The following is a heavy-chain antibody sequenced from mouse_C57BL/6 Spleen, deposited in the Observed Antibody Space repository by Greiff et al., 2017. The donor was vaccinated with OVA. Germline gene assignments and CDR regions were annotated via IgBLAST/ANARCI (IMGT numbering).Heavy chain of an antibody. CDR3: ARRPFDY. V-gene: IGHV1-42*01. CDR2: INPSTGGT. Sequence: EVQLQQSGPELVKPGASVKISCKASGYSFTGYYMNWVKQSPEKSLEWIGEINPSTGGTTYNQKFKAKATLTVDKSSSTAYMQLKSLTSEDSAVYYCARRPFDYWGQGTTLTVAS. CDR1: GYSFTGYY. J-gene: IGHJ2*01.